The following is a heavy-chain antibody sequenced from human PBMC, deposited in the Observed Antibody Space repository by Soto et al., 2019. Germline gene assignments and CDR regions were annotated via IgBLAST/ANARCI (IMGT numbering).Heavy chain of an antibody. J-gene: IGHJ4*02. CDR2: IFPGDSDT. CDR1: GYIFANDW. Sequence: GESLEISCKGSGYIFANDWIAWVRQMPGKGLEWMGMIFPGDSDTRYSPSFQGQVTISADKSINTAYLQWSSLKASDTAIYYCARRVAAHPYLDYWGQGALVTVSS. V-gene: IGHV5-51*01. CDR3: ARRVAAHPYLDY.